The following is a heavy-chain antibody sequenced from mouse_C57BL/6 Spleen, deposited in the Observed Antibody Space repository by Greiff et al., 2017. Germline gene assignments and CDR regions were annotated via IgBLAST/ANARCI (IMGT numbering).Heavy chain of an antibody. J-gene: IGHJ3*01. Sequence: VQLQQSGAELVKPGASVKISCKASGYAFSSYWMNWVKQRPGKGLEWIGQIYPGDGDTNYNGKFKGKATLTADKSSSTAYMQLSSLTSEDSAVYFCARSTIYYDYDGGFAYWGQGTLVTVSA. D-gene: IGHD2-4*01. CDR3: ARSTIYYDYDGGFAY. V-gene: IGHV1-80*01. CDR1: GYAFSSYW. CDR2: IYPGDGDT.